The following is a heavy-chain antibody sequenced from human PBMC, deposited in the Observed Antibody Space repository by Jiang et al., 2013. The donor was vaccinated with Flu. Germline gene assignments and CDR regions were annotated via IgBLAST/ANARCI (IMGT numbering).Heavy chain of an antibody. CDR2: LSYSGGDT. Sequence: VQLVESGGDLVQPGGSLRLSCTASGFTFSNYAMTWVRQAPGKGLEWVSTLSYSGGDTFYGDSVKGRFAVSRDNSKNTLFLQMNNLRAEDTAVYYCAKVGTTDGGMFDPWGQGTLVTV. V-gene: IGHV3-23*04. J-gene: IGHJ5*02. CDR1: GFTFSNYA. D-gene: IGHD4-11*01. CDR3: AKVGTTDGGMFDP.